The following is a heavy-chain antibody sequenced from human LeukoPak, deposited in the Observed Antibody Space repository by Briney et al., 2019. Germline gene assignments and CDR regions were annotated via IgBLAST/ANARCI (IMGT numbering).Heavy chain of an antibody. CDR3: TRHYDSSGYPSLNYFDY. D-gene: IGHD3-22*01. J-gene: IGHJ4*02. V-gene: IGHV1-69*08. Sequence: SVKVSCKASGGTFSTYTISWVRQAPGQGLEWMGRVIPMFGTADYAQKFQGRVTITADKSTSTAYMELSSLRSEDTAVYYCTRHYDSSGYPSLNYFDYWGQGTLVTVSS. CDR1: GGTFSTYT. CDR2: VIPMFGTA.